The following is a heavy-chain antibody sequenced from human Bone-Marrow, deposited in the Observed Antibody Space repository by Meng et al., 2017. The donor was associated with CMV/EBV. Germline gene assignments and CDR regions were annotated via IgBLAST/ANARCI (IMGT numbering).Heavy chain of an antibody. CDR2: ISVYNGNT. CDR3: ARDRFMERPGWFDP. Sequence: SGYTFRTDGLSWVRQAPGQGLEWLGWISVYNGNTQYTQKFQDRVIMTTDTSTSIAYMELRSLRSDDTAVYYCARDRFMERPGWFDPWGQGTLVTVSS. CDR1: GYTFRTDG. J-gene: IGHJ5*02. D-gene: IGHD3-3*01. V-gene: IGHV1-18*01.